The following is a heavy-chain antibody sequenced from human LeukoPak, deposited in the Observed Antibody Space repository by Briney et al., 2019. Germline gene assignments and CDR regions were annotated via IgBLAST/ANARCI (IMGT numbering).Heavy chain of an antibody. D-gene: IGHD3-22*01. CDR1: EFIFNNFA. Sequence: AGGSLTLSCAASEFIFNNFAMTWVRQAPGKGLEWVSSISGSGRTTYYADSVKGRFTISRDNSKNTLFLQMSSLRADDTAIYYCAKGKKLYDSNDYYFFAPLEYWGQGALVTASS. CDR2: ISGSGRTT. J-gene: IGHJ4*02. V-gene: IGHV3-23*01. CDR3: AKGKKLYDSNDYYFFAPLEY.